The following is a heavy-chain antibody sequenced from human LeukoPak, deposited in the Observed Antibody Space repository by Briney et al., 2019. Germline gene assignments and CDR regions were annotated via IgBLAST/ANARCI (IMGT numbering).Heavy chain of an antibody. CDR1: GYTFTGYY. J-gene: IGHJ4*02. CDR2: INPNSGGT. D-gene: IGHD6-19*01. Sequence: GASVKVSCKASGYTFTGYYMHWVRQAPGQGLEWMGWINPNSGGTNYAQKFQGRVTMTRDTSISTAYMELSRLRSDDTAVYYCARGYILRQWLVRTPKYWGQGTLVTVSS. V-gene: IGHV1-2*02. CDR3: ARGYILRQWLVRTPKY.